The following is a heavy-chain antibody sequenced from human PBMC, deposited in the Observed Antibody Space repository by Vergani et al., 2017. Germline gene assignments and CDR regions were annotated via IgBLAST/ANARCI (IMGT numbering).Heavy chain of an antibody. CDR1: GGSISSGGYY. CDR3: ARDKVKQLPYGMDV. CDR2: IYYSGST. J-gene: IGHJ6*02. D-gene: IGHD2-2*01. Sequence: QVQLQESGPGLVKPSQTLSLTCTVSGGSISSGGYYWSWIRQHPGKGLEWIGYIYYSGSTYYNPSLKSRVTISVDTSKNQFSLKLSSLRSEDTAVYYCARDKVKQLPYGMDVWGQGTTVTVSS. V-gene: IGHV4-31*03.